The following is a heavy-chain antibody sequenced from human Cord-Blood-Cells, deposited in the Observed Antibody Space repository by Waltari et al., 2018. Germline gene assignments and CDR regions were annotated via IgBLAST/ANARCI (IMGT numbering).Heavy chain of an antibody. V-gene: IGHV1-69*01. J-gene: IGHJ4*02. Sequence: QVQLVQSGAEVKKPGSSVKVSCKASGGTFSSYDISWVRQAAGQGLEWMGGSIPVFWTANYGQKFRGKVTITADESTSTAYMELSSLSSEDTAVYYCASSTHTGERDFDYWGQGTLVTVSS. D-gene: IGHD1-1*01. CDR3: ASSTHTGERDFDY. CDR2: SIPVFWTA. CDR1: GGTFSSYD.